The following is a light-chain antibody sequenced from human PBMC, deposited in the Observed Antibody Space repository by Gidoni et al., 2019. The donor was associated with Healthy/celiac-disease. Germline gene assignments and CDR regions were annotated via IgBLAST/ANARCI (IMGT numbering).Light chain of an antibody. V-gene: IGKV3-20*01. Sequence: EIVLTQPPGTLSLSPGESATLSCRASQSVSSSYLAWYQQKPGQAPRLLIYGASSRATGIPDRFSGSGSGTDFTLTISRLEPEDFAVYYCQQYGSSPPDTFGGGTKVEIK. CDR1: QSVSSSY. CDR2: GAS. J-gene: IGKJ4*01. CDR3: QQYGSSPPDT.